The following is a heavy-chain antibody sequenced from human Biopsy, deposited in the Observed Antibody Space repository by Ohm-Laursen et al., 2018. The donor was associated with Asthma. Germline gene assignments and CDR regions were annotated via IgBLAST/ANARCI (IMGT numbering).Heavy chain of an antibody. CDR3: ARDMGAGPNQPPSGSGSSHLYGMDV. V-gene: IGHV3-23*01. D-gene: IGHD3-10*01. CDR1: GFTFSRYD. CDR2: ISGSGDST. Sequence: SLRLSCAASGFTFSRYDMSWVRQAPGKGLEWVPAISGSGDSTYYAGSVKGRFTISRDNSKNSLYLQMNSLGPEDTAVYYCARDMGAGPNQPPSGSGSSHLYGMDVWGQGTTVTVSS. J-gene: IGHJ6*02.